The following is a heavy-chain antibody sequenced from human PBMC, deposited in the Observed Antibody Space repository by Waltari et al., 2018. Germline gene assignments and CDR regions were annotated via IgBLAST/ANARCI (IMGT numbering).Heavy chain of an antibody. CDR2: SNPSGST. Sequence: QVQLQQWGAGLLKPSETLSLTCAVYGGSFSGYYWSWIRQPPGEGREWIGESNPSGSTNYNPSLKSRVTISVDTSKNQFSLKLSSVTAADTAVYYCARGGGNDYWGQGTLVTVSS. CDR3: ARGGGNDY. D-gene: IGHD3-16*01. CDR1: GGSFSGYY. V-gene: IGHV4-34*01. J-gene: IGHJ4*02.